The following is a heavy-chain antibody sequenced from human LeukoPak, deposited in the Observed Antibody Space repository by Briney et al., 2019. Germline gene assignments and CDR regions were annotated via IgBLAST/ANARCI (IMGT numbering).Heavy chain of an antibody. Sequence: PSETLSLTCTVSGGSISSYYWSWIRQPPGKGLEWIGYFYYSGSSNYNPSLKSRVTISVDTSKNQFSLKLSSVTAADTAVYYCARQCLDESSGYPTHFDYWGQGTLVTVSS. J-gene: IGHJ4*02. CDR2: FYYSGSS. D-gene: IGHD3-22*01. V-gene: IGHV4-59*08. CDR1: GGSISSYY. CDR3: ARQCLDESSGYPTHFDY.